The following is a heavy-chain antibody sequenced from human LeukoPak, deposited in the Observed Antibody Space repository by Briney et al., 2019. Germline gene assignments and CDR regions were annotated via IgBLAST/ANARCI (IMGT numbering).Heavy chain of an antibody. V-gene: IGHV4-4*07. Sequence: PSETLSLTCTVSGGFISNYYWSWIRQPAGKEPEWIGRIHSSGSTLYNPSLKSRVTVSVDTSKNQFSLRLTSATAADTAAYYCARGPTHGGTYFDSWGQGTLVTVSS. CDR3: ARGPTHGGTYFDS. D-gene: IGHD2-15*01. J-gene: IGHJ4*02. CDR1: GGFISNYY. CDR2: IHSSGST.